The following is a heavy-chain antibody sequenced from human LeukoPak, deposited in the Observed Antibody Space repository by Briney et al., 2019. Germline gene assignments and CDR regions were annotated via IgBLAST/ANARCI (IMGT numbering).Heavy chain of an antibody. Sequence: GGSLRLSCAASGFTFSSYAMSWVRQAPGKGLEWVSGISGSGGSTYYTDSVKGRFTMSRDNSKNTVYLQMNSLRADDTAIYCCAKDLRGGAVAGSFDYWGQGTLVTVS. CDR2: ISGSGGST. CDR3: AKDLRGGAVAGSFDY. V-gene: IGHV3-23*01. D-gene: IGHD6-19*01. J-gene: IGHJ4*02. CDR1: GFTFSSYA.